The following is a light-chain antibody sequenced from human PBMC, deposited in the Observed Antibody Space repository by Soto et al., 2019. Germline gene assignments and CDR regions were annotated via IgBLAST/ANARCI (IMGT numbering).Light chain of an antibody. CDR1: SSDVGGYDH. Sequence: QSALTQPRSVSGSPGQSVTISCTGTSSDVGGYDHVSWYQQQHPGKAPKLMIFDVTKRPSGVPDRFSGSKSGNTASLSISVLQAEDEADYYCYSYAGSSYVFGTGTKVTVL. V-gene: IGLV2-11*01. J-gene: IGLJ1*01. CDR2: DVT. CDR3: YSYAGSSYV.